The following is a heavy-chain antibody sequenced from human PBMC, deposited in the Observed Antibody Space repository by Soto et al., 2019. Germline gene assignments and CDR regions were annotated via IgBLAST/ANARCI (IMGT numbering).Heavy chain of an antibody. CDR2: IYWDDDK. D-gene: IGHD4-17*01. CDR3: AHTRWEITVTTNWFDP. V-gene: IGHV2-5*02. CDR1: GFSLSTSGVG. Sequence: QITLKESGPTLVKPTQTLTLTCTFSGFSLSTSGVGVGWIRQPPGKALEWLALIYWDDDKRYSPSLKSRLTITKDTSKNQVVLTMTNMDPVDTATYYCAHTRWEITVTTNWFDPWGQGTLVTVSS. J-gene: IGHJ5*02.